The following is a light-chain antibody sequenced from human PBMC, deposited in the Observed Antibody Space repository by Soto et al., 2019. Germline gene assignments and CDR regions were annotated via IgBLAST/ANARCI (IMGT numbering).Light chain of an antibody. CDR1: SSNVGSNY. J-gene: IGLJ2*01. CDR3: GTWDSSLSADVV. Sequence: QSVLTQPPSVSAAPGQKVTLSCSGSSSNVGSNYVSWYQQLPGTAPKLLIYDNYKRPSGIPDRFSGSKSGTSATLGITGLQTGDEADYYCGTWDSSLSADVVFGGGTKGTVL. CDR2: DNY. V-gene: IGLV1-51*01.